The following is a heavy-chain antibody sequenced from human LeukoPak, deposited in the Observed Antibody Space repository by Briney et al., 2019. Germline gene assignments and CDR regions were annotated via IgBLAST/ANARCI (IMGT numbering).Heavy chain of an antibody. D-gene: IGHD1-26*01. CDR2: IEVGGAIT. CDR1: GFTFSXYX. V-gene: IGHV3-23*01. Sequence: GGXXRXXCAASGFTFSXYXXTWVXRAPGKXXXXVSTIEVGGAITHYAASVKGRFTISRDTSKKILYLQMDSLRPEDTAVYYCAKPLGGSYLFDRWGQGTLVTVSS. J-gene: IGHJ4*02. CDR3: AKPLGGSYLFDR.